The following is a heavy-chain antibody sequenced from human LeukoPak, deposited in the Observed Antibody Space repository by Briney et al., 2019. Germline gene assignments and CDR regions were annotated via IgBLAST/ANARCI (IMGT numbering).Heavy chain of an antibody. Sequence: PSETLSLTCTVSGGSISSSSYYWGWLRQPPGKGLEWIGSIYYSGSTYYNPSLKSRVTISVDTSKNQFSLKLSSVTAADTAVYYCAREEYCSGGSCYLTFPMDVWGKGTTVTVSS. J-gene: IGHJ6*03. D-gene: IGHD2-15*01. CDR2: IYYSGST. CDR1: GGSISSSSYY. V-gene: IGHV4-39*02. CDR3: AREEYCSGGSCYLTFPMDV.